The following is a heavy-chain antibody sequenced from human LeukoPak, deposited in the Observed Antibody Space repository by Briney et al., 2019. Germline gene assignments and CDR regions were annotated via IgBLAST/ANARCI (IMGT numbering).Heavy chain of an antibody. CDR2: IAYPGST. D-gene: IGHD3-10*01. Sequence: SETLSLTCTVSGASISSSYWNWIRQPPGRRMEWSGFIAYPGSTTYNPSLKSRVTLALDASKDQFSLTLSSVTAADTAVYYCARQVFGEGDSDYFDSWGQGTLVTVSS. CDR1: GASISSSY. CDR3: ARQVFGEGDSDYFDS. J-gene: IGHJ4*02. V-gene: IGHV4-59*08.